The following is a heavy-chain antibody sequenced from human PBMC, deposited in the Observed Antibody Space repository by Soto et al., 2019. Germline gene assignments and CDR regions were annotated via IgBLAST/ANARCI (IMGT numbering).Heavy chain of an antibody. Sequence: GGSLRLSCAVSGFTVSSNYMSCVRQAPGKGLEWVSVIYSDGSTYYADSVKGRFTISRDNSKNTLYLQMNSLRAEDTAVYYCARVGMSSGWYFDYWGQGTLVTVSS. CDR2: IYSDGST. J-gene: IGHJ4*01. V-gene: IGHV3-53*01. D-gene: IGHD6-19*01. CDR1: GFTVSSNY. CDR3: ARVGMSSGWYFDY.